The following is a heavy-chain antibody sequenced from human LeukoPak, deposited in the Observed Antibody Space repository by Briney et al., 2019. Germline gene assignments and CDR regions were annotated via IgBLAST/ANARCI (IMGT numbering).Heavy chain of an antibody. CDR1: GFTFSNAW. D-gene: IGHD2-21*02. J-gene: IGHJ4*02. CDR3: TTSLAYCVGDCYPTR. V-gene: IGHV3-15*01. Sequence: GGSLRLSCAASGFTFSNAWMTWVRQAPGKGLEWVGRIKTKTVGGTTDYAVPVKGRFTISRYDSKNTLYLQMDSLKTEDTAVYYCTTSLAYCVGDCYPTRWGQGTLVTVSS. CDR2: IKTKTVGGTT.